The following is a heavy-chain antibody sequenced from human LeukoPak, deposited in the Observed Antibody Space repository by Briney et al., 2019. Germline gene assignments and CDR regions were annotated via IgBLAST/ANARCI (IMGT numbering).Heavy chain of an antibody. D-gene: IGHD6-6*01. J-gene: IGHJ4*02. CDR3: ARHSASYYFDY. CDR1: GDSISSSSYY. Sequence: SETLSLTCTVSGDSISSSSYYWGWIRQPPGKGLEWIGNIYYSGSTYSNPSLKSRVTISVDMSKNQFSLKLSSVTAADTAVYYCARHSASYYFDYWGRGTLVTVSS. CDR2: IYYSGST. V-gene: IGHV4-39*01.